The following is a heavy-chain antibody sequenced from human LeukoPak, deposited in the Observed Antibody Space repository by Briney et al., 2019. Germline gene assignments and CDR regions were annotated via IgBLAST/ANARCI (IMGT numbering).Heavy chain of an antibody. Sequence: PSETLSLTCTVSGGSISSYYWSWIRQPPGKGLEWIGYIYYSGSTNYNPSLKSRVTISVDTSKNQFSLKLSSVTAADTAVYYCARAVPGYSSGWYVDWYFDLWGRGTLVTVSS. D-gene: IGHD6-19*01. CDR3: ARAVPGYSSGWYVDWYFDL. V-gene: IGHV4-59*01. J-gene: IGHJ2*01. CDR2: IYYSGST. CDR1: GGSISSYY.